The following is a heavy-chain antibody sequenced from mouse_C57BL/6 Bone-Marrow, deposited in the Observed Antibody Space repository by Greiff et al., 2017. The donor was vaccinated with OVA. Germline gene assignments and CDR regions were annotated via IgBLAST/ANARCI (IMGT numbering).Heavy chain of an antibody. CDR1: GYAFSSSW. CDR2: IYPGDGDT. V-gene: IGHV1-82*01. J-gene: IGHJ4*01. CDR3: ARDGYFYAMDY. Sequence: QVQLKESGPELVKPGASVKISCKASGYAFSSSWMNWVKQRPGKGLEWIGRIYPGDGDTNYNRKFKGKATLTADKSSSTAYMQLSSLTSEDSAVYFCARDGYFYAMDYWGQGTSVTVSS. D-gene: IGHD2-3*01.